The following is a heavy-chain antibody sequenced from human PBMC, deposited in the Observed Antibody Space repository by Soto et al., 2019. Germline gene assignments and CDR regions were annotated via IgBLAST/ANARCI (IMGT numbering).Heavy chain of an antibody. CDR3: AKAHDYGDYVGYYGMDV. D-gene: IGHD4-17*01. V-gene: IGHV3-30*18. CDR2: ISYDGSNK. J-gene: IGHJ6*02. Sequence: GGSLRLSCAASGFTFSSYGMHWVRQAPGKGLEWVAVISYDGSNKYYADSVKGRFTISRDNSKNTLYLQMNSLRAEDTAVYYCAKAHDYGDYVGYYGMDVWGQGTTVTVSS. CDR1: GFTFSSYG.